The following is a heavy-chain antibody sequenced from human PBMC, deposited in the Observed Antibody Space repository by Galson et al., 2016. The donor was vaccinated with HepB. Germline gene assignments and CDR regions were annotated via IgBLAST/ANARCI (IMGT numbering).Heavy chain of an antibody. Sequence: SVKVSCKVSGQTLSDLSMHWVRQAPGKGLEWMGGFDPEDAETIYAQKFQGRVTMTRDTSTDTAYLELSRLRTEDTGVYFCVTRASHYVLDVWGLGTTVTVSS. CDR2: FDPEDAET. CDR1: GQTLSDLS. CDR3: VTRASHYVLDV. J-gene: IGHJ6*02. V-gene: IGHV1-24*01.